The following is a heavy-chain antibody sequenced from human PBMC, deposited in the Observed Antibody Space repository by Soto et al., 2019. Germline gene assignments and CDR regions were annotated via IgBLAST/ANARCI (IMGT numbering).Heavy chain of an antibody. J-gene: IGHJ4*02. CDR3: AKGGATYGLLTHDY. CDR1: GFTFSNFA. D-gene: IGHD3-9*01. Sequence: PGGSLRLSCVVSGFTFSNFAMSWVRQAPGKGLEWVSTLTGSSGVTYYADSVKGRFAISRDNSRNTLSLQMNSLTAEDKAVYYCAKGGATYGLLTHDYWGQGTRVTVSS. CDR2: LTGSSGVT. V-gene: IGHV3-23*01.